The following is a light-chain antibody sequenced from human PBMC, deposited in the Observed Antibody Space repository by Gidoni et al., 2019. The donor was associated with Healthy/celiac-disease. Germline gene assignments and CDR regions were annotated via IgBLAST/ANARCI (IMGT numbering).Light chain of an antibody. J-gene: IGKJ2*04. CDR3: QQSYSTPMCS. V-gene: IGKV1-39*01. CDR2: AAS. Sequence: DIQMTQSPSSLSASVGDRVTITCRASQSISSYLNWYQQKPGKAPKLLIYAASSLQSGVPSSFSGSGSGTDFTLTIRSLQPEDFATYYCQQSYSTPMCSFGQGTKLEIK. CDR1: QSISSY.